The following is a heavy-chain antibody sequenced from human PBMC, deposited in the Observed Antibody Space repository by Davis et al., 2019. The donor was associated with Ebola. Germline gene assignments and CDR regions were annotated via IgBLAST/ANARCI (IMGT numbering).Heavy chain of an antibody. CDR1: NGSISRYY. V-gene: IGHV4-59*08. CDR3: ARWAPNWFDP. J-gene: IGHJ5*02. Sequence: SETLSPTCTVSNGSISRYYWSWIRQSPGKGLEWIGHIFHSGRTNYNPSLESRATISVDPSRTKFSLNLSSVTAADSAVYYCARWAPNWFDPWGQGTLVTVSS. CDR2: IFHSGRT.